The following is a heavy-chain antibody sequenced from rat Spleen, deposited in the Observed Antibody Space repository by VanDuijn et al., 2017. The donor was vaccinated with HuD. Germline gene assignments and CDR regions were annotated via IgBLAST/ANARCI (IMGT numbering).Heavy chain of an antibody. CDR2: ITNSGGST. V-gene: IGHV5-20*01. CDR3: TTKAD. CDR1: GFTFSDFY. Sequence: EVQLVESGGGLVQPGRSLKLSCAASGFTFSDFYMAWVRQTPTKGLEWVATITNSGGSTYYRDSVKGRFTFSRDNAKSTLYLQMDSLRSEDTATYYCTTKADWGQGVMVTVSS. J-gene: IGHJ2*01.